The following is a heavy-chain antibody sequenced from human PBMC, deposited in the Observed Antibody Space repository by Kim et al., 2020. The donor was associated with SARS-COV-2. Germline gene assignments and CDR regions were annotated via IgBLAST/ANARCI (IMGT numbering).Heavy chain of an antibody. CDR3: ARTWLRWLYYFDY. Sequence: SETLSLTCAVYGGSFSGYYWSWIRQPPGKGLEWIWEINHSGSTNYNPSLKSRVTISVDTSKNQFSLKLSSVTAADTAVYYCARTWLRWLYYFDYWGQGTL. J-gene: IGHJ4*02. V-gene: IGHV4-34*01. CDR1: GGSFSGYY. D-gene: IGHD4-17*01. CDR2: INHSGST.